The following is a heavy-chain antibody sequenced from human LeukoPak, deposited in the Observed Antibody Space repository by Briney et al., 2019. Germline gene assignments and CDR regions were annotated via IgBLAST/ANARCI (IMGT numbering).Heavy chain of an antibody. CDR1: GASISGDSYY. CDR3: ARGYPYGPGAMFDY. V-gene: IGHV4-61*02. J-gene: IGHJ4*02. Sequence: SETLSLTCTVSGASISGDSYYWTWIRQPAGKGLEWIGRVRTTGSTDFNPSLKSRVSISLDTSKNQFSLKLSSVTAADTAVYYCARGYPYGPGAMFDYWGQGTLVTVSP. CDR2: VRTTGST. D-gene: IGHD5-18*01.